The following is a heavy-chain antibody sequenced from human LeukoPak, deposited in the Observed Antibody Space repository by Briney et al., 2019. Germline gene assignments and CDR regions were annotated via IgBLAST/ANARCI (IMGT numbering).Heavy chain of an antibody. D-gene: IGHD3-22*01. CDR2: IYSGGST. CDR3: ARAGSGYSSDWYFDL. V-gene: IGHV3-53*01. Sequence: GGSLRLSCAASGFTVSSNYMSWVRQAPGKGLEWVSVIYSGGSTYYADSVKGRFTISRDNSKNTLYLQMNSLRAEDTAVYYCARAGSGYSSDWYFDLWGRGTLVTVSS. CDR1: GFTVSSNY. J-gene: IGHJ2*01.